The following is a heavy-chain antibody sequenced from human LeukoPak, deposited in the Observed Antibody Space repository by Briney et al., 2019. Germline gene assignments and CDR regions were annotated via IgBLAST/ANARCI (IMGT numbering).Heavy chain of an antibody. CDR3: ARGVKYSSSWYRRNDAFDI. CDR1: GYTFTSYD. D-gene: IGHD6-13*01. V-gene: IGHV1-8*01. CDR2: RNPNSGNT. Sequence: GASVKVSCKAPGYTFTSYDINWVRQTTGQGLERMGWRNPNSGNTDNAQKFQGRVTMTRNTSISTAYMELSSLRSEDTAVYYCARGVKYSSSWYRRNDAFDIWGQGTMVTVSS. J-gene: IGHJ3*02.